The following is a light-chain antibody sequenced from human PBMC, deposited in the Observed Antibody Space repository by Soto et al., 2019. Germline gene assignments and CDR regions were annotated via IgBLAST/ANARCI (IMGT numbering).Light chain of an antibody. CDR2: GAS. CDR1: QSVSRGY. CDR3: QQYGSSPLT. Sequence: EIVLTQSPGTLSLSQGERATLSCRASQSVSRGYLAWYQQKPGQGPSLLIYGASSRATGIPDRFSASGSGTDFTLTISRLEPEAFAVYYCQQYGSSPLTFGLGTKVEIK. V-gene: IGKV3-20*01. J-gene: IGKJ1*01.